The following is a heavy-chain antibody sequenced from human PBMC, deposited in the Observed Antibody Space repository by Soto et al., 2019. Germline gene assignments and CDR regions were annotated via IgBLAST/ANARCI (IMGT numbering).Heavy chain of an antibody. Sequence: QVQLVQSGAEVKIPGASVKVSCKASGYTLTGYFMHWVRQAPGQGAEWMGRIYGNTADIIYAQRCQGRVTMTADTSINTAYMELSGLSSDDTAVYYCARELQRGLDVWGQGTTVTVSS. CDR2: IYGNTADI. CDR3: ARELQRGLDV. CDR1: GYTLTGYF. V-gene: IGHV1-2*06. J-gene: IGHJ6*02.